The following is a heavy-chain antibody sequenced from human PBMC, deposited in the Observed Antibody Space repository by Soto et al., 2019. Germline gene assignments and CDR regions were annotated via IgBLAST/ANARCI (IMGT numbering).Heavy chain of an antibody. CDR2: NYHREST. CDR1: VRPICSGGYP. V-gene: IGHV4-30-2*01. CDR3: ARTANLDVDGYYNAFDP. Sequence: TLSIACPAYVRPICSGGYPWCWVRQPQGKTLLGIGYNYHRESTYYNPTPKNRVTTTVDRSKSQYSLKRSTVTAADTAVYYCARTANLDVDGYYNAFDPWGQGTLVTVSS. D-gene: IGHD4-17*01. J-gene: IGHJ5*02.